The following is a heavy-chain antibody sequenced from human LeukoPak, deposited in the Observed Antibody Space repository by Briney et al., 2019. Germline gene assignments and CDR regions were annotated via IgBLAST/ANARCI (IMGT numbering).Heavy chain of an antibody. Sequence: SETLSLTCTVSGSPISGGNWNWIRQPPGKGLEWIGYISYSGSTNYNPSLKSRATISVDTSKSLFSLKLRSVTTADAAVYYCARGLSNFGQVSFDYWGQGTLVTVSS. CDR3: ARGLSNFGQVSFDY. J-gene: IGHJ4*02. CDR2: ISYSGST. V-gene: IGHV4-59*01. D-gene: IGHD4-11*01. CDR1: GSPISGGN.